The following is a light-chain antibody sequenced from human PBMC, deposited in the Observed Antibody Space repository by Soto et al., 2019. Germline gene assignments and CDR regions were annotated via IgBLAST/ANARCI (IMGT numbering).Light chain of an antibody. CDR3: AAWDDSLSGPV. CDR2: SNN. J-gene: IGLJ1*01. CDR1: NSNIGSNT. V-gene: IGLV1-44*01. Sequence: VLTQPPSASRTPGQRVTISCSGSNSNIGSNTVHWYQQLPGTAPKLLIYSNNQRPSGVPDRFSGSKSGTSASLAISGLQSEDESDDYGAAWDDSLSGPVFGTGT.